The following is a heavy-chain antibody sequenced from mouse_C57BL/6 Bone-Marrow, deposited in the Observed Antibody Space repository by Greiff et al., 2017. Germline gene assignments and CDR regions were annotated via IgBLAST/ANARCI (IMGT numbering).Heavy chain of an antibody. J-gene: IGHJ2*01. CDR1: GFTFSSYA. D-gene: IGHD3-1*01. CDR2: ISDGGSYT. CDR3: ARGQLGYFDY. V-gene: IGHV5-4*01. Sequence: VQLKESGGGLVKPGGSLKLSCAASGFTFSSYAMSWVRQTPEKRLEWVATISDGGSYTYYPDNVKGRFTISRDNAKNNLYLQMSHLKSEDTAMYYCARGQLGYFDYWGQGTTLTVSS.